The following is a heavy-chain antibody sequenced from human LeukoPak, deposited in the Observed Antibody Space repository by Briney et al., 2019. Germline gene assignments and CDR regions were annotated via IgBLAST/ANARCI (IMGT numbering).Heavy chain of an antibody. CDR2: IRYDGTSK. D-gene: IGHD5-18*01. J-gene: IGHJ5*02. Sequence: PGGSLRLSCGASGFSFTYYGMHWVRQAPGKGLDWVAFIRYDGTSKDYADSVKGRFTISRDNSKNTLYLQMSSLRAEDTALYYCSKDPHVDTPLVPYNWFDPWGQGTLVTVSS. V-gene: IGHV3-30*02. CDR1: GFSFTYYG. CDR3: SKDPHVDTPLVPYNWFDP.